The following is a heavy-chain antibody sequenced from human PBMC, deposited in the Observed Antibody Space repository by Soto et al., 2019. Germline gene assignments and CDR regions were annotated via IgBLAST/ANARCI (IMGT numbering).Heavy chain of an antibody. CDR3: ARAMAIYAYVCGSYRLGY. Sequence: ASVKVSCKASGYTFTSYAMHWVRQAPGQRLEWMGWINAGNGNTKYSQKFQGRVTITRDTSASTAYMELSSLRSEDTAVSYCARAMAIYAYVCGSYRLGYWGQGTLVTVSS. CDR1: GYTFTSYA. J-gene: IGHJ4*02. CDR2: INAGNGNT. V-gene: IGHV1-3*01. D-gene: IGHD3-16*02.